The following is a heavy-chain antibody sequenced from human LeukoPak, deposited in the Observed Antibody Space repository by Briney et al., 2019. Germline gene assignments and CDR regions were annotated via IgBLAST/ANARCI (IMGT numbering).Heavy chain of an antibody. D-gene: IGHD1-1*01. CDR2: ISPGSGDTI. J-gene: IGHJ4*02. CDR1: GLTFSTSG. V-gene: IGHV3-48*04. CDR3: ARKTFGTVYFDY. Sequence: GGSLRLSCTTSGLTFSTSGFNWVRQAPGKGLEWISYISPGSGDTIYYADSVKGRFTISRDNAKNSVFLQMRSLRGEDTAVYYCARKTFGTVYFDYWGQGNLVTVSS.